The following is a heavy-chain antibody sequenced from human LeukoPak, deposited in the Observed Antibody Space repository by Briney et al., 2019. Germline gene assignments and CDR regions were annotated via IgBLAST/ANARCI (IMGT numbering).Heavy chain of an antibody. CDR1: GNSISSGDNY. D-gene: IGHD3-10*01. CDR2: IYTSGST. CDR3: ARVLIGELYFDY. V-gene: IGHV4-61*02. Sequence: PSETLSLTCTVSGNSISSGDNYWSWIRQPAGKGLEWIGRIYTSGSTNYNPSLKSRVTISGDTSKNQFSLRLSSVTAADTAVYYCARVLIGELYFDYWGQGTLVTVSS. J-gene: IGHJ4*02.